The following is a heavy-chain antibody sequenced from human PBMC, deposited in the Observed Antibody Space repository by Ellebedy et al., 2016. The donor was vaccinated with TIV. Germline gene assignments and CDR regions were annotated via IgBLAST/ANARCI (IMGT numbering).Heavy chain of an antibody. D-gene: IGHD1-26*01. V-gene: IGHV3-23*01. CDR2: ISGSGGST. J-gene: IGHJ3*02. CDR1: GFTFSSYA. CDR3: ASPVGATTDAFDI. Sequence: GESLKISXAASGFTFSSYAMSWVRQAPGKGLEWVSAISGSGGSTYYADSVKGRFTISRDNSKNTLYLQMNSLRAEDTAVYYCASPVGATTDAFDIWGQGTMVTVSS.